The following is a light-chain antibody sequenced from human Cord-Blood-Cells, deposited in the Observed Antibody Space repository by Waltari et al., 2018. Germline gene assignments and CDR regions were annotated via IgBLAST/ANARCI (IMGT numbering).Light chain of an antibody. CDR3: QHRSNWLT. CDR1: HSVSSY. CDR2: DAS. V-gene: IGKV3-11*01. J-gene: IGKJ4*01. Sequence: IVLPQSPATLSLSTGERATLSCSASHSVSSYLAWYQQTPGQAPRLLIYDASNRATGIPTRFSSSWSTAVFTLIISILEPEDFAVYYCQHRSNWLTFGGGTKVEIK.